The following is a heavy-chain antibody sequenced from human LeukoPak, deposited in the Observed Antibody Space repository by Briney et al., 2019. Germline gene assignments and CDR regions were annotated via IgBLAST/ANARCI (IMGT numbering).Heavy chain of an antibody. CDR1: GGSINNNY. V-gene: IGHV4-4*07. Sequence: SETLSLTCTVSGGSINNNYWSWIRQPAGKGLEWIGRIYSSGSTKYNPSLKSRVTMSVDTSKNQFSLKMSSVTAADAAMYYCARESHLYCSATSCPGGWFHPWGQGTLVIVSS. D-gene: IGHD2-2*01. CDR2: IYSSGST. J-gene: IGHJ5*02. CDR3: ARESHLYCSATSCPGGWFHP.